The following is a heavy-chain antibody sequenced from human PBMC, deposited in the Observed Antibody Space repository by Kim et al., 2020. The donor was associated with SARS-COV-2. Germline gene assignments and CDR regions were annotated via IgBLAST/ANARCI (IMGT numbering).Heavy chain of an antibody. CDR3: AKDDTLSYGGRPFGMDF. CDR2: ISGSGDYT. V-gene: IGHV3-23*01. J-gene: IGHJ6*02. CDR1: AFTFRNHA. D-gene: IGHD4-17*01. Sequence: GGSLRLSCAASAFTFRNHAMTWVRQAPGKGLEWVSAISGSGDYTYYAGSVKGRFTISRDNSKNTLYLQMNSLRAEDTAVYYCAKDDTLSYGGRPFGMDFWGQGTTVIVSS.